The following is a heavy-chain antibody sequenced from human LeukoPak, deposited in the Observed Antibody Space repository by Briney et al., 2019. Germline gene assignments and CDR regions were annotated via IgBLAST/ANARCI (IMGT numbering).Heavy chain of an antibody. CDR3: ARDVRRGWELLYYFDY. V-gene: IGHV3-33*01. CDR2: IWYDRSNK. D-gene: IGHD1-26*01. CDR1: GFTFSSYG. Sequence: GRSLRLSCAASGFTFSSYGMHWVRQAPGKGLEWVAVIWYDRSNKYYADSVKGRFTISRDNSKNTLYLQMNSLRAEDTAVYYCARDVRRGWELLYYFDYWGQGTLVTVSS. J-gene: IGHJ4*02.